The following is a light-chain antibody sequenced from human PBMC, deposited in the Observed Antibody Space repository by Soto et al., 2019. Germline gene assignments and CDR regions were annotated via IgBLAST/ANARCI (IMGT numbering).Light chain of an antibody. CDR1: SSDIGGYNY. J-gene: IGLJ1*01. CDR3: SSYTSGSTFYV. CDR2: DVS. V-gene: IGLV2-14*01. Sequence: LTQPASVSGSPGQSITISCTGTSSDIGGYNYVSWFQQHPGKAPKLMISDVSNRPSGVSNRFSGSKSGNTASLTISGLQAEDEADYYCSSYTSGSTFYVFGTGTKVT.